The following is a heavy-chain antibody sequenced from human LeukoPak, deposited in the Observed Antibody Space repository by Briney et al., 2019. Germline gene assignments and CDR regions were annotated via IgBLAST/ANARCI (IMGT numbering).Heavy chain of an antibody. J-gene: IGHJ6*02. CDR1: GFTFSTYV. Sequence: GGSLRLSCAASGFTFSTYVMHWVRQPPGKGLMWVSRISHDGTVTSYGDSVRGRFTVSRDNAKNTLYLQMNSLRAEDTAVYYCARDHGMDVWGQGTTVTVSS. V-gene: IGHV3-74*03. CDR3: ARDHGMDV. CDR2: ISHDGTVT.